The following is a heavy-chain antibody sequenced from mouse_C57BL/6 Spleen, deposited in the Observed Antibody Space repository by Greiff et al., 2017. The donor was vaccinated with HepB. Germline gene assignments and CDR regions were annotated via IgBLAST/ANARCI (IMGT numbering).Heavy chain of an antibody. J-gene: IGHJ3*01. D-gene: IGHD2-3*01. CDR1: GYTFTSYW. Sequence: VKLQQPGAELVKPGASVKVSCKASGYTFTSYWMHWVKQRPGQGLEWIGRIHPSDSDTNYNQKFKGKATLTVDKSSSTAYMQLSSLTSEDSAVDYCAIRIGYSDWFAYWGQGTLVTVSA. CDR3: AIRIGYSDWFAY. CDR2: IHPSDSDT. V-gene: IGHV1-74*01.